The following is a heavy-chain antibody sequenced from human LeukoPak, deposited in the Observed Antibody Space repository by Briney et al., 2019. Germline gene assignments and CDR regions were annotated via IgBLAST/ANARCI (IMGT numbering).Heavy chain of an antibody. Sequence: GRSLRLSCAASGFTFDDYAMPWVRQAPGKGLEWVSGISWNSGSIGYADSVKGRFTISRDSAKNSLYLQMNSLRAEDTALYYCARDGCSSTSCYFDPWGQGTLVTVSS. V-gene: IGHV3-9*01. CDR1: GFTFDDYA. J-gene: IGHJ5*02. CDR3: ARDGCSSTSCYFDP. D-gene: IGHD2-2*01. CDR2: ISWNSGSI.